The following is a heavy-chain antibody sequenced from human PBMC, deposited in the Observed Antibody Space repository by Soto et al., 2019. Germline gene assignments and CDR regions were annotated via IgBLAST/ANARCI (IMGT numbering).Heavy chain of an antibody. Sequence: SVPTLVNPPHNLMLTCSFSEFSLNTTGFGVGWIGQSPGRSLELLASIYWKDDKRYNPSLEGRVTITKDTSKNQVVLRMTNMEPVDTATYYCARAYNWNYVWGQGTLVTVSS. V-gene: IGHV2-5*01. J-gene: IGHJ4*02. CDR3: ARAYNWNYV. CDR1: EFSLNTTGFG. D-gene: IGHD1-7*01. CDR2: IYWKDDK.